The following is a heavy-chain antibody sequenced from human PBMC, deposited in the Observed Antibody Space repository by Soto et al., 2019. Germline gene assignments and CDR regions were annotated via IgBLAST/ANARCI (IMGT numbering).Heavy chain of an antibody. Sequence: SVKVSCPASGGTFSIYAISWVRQAPGQGLEWMGGIIPIFGTANYAQKFQGRVTITADESTSTAYMELSSLRSEDTAVYYCARSGSYHYGSSGSYNWFDTWGQGTLVTVSS. CDR3: ARSGSYHYGSSGSYNWFDT. CDR2: IIPIFGTA. V-gene: IGHV1-69*13. D-gene: IGHD3-22*01. J-gene: IGHJ5*02. CDR1: GGTFSIYA.